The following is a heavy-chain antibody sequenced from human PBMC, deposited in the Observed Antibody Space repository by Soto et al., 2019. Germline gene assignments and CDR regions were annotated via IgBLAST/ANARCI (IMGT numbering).Heavy chain of an antibody. CDR2: IYYSGST. J-gene: IGHJ5*02. CDR3: ARESHYYGSGTVSVWFDP. CDR1: GGSISSSSYY. V-gene: IGHV4-39*02. Sequence: SETLSLTCTASGGSISSSSYYWGWIRQPPGKGLEWIGSIYYSGSTYYNPSLKSRVTISVDTSKNQFSLKLSSVTAADTAVFYCARESHYYGSGTVSVWFDPWGQGTLVTVSS. D-gene: IGHD3-10*01.